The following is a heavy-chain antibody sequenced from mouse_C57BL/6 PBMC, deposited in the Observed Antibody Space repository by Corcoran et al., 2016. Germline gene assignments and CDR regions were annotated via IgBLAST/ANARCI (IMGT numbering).Heavy chain of an antibody. D-gene: IGHD1-1*01. V-gene: IGHV9-3*01. CDR2: INTYSGVP. Sequence: QIQLVQSGPELKKPGETVKISCKASGYTFTTYGMSWVKQAPGKGLKWMGWINTYSGVPTYADDFKGRFAFSLETSASTAYLQINNLKNEDTATYFCALYYYGTLYYFDYWGQGTTLTVSS. CDR1: GYTFTTYG. J-gene: IGHJ2*01. CDR3: ALYYYGTLYYFDY.